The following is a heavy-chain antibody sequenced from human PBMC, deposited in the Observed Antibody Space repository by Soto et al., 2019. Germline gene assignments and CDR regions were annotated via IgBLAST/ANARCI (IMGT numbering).Heavy chain of an antibody. J-gene: IGHJ4*02. D-gene: IGHD2-2*01. CDR1: GFTFSSYA. CDR3: AKDLSGYCSSTSCYGEVDY. Sequence: GGSLRLSCAASGFTFSSYAMSWVRQAPGKGLEWVSAISGSGGSTYYADSVKGRFTISRDNSKNTLYLQMNSLRAEDTAVYYCAKDLSGYCSSTSCYGEVDYWGQGTLVTVSS. CDR2: ISGSGGST. V-gene: IGHV3-23*01.